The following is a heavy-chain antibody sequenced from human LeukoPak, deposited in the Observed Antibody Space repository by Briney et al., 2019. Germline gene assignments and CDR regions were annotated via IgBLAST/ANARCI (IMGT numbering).Heavy chain of an antibody. V-gene: IGHV4-34*01. CDR3: ARGLILAGETLGY. Sequence: SETLSLTCTVSGDFITAYYWSWIRQPPGKGLDWIGEINHSGIPRYNPSLKSRVTLSLDTSKNQFALNLTSVSAADTAVYYCARGLILAGETLGYWGQGTLVTVSS. CDR1: GDFITAYY. J-gene: IGHJ4*02. D-gene: IGHD6-19*01. CDR2: INHSGIP.